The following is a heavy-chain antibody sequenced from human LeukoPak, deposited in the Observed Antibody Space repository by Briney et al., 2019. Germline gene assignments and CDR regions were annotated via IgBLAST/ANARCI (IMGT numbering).Heavy chain of an antibody. Sequence: LRLSCAASGFTFSSYAMSWIRQHPGKGLEWIGYIYYSGSTYYNPSLKSRVTISVDTSKNQFSLKLSSVTAADTAVYYCARTPYSSWLINWFDPWGQGTLVTVSS. CDR2: IYYSGST. J-gene: IGHJ5*02. CDR1: GFTFSSYA. D-gene: IGHD6-13*01. V-gene: IGHV4-31*02. CDR3: ARTPYSSWLINWFDP.